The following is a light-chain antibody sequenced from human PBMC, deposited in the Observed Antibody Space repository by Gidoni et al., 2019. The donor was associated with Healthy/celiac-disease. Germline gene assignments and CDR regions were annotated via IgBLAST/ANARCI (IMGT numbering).Light chain of an antibody. Sequence: DSQMTQSPSSVSASVGDRVTITCRASQGIISWLAWYQQKPGKAPKLLISAASSLQSGVPSRFSGSGSGTDFTLTISSLQTEDFATYYCQQANSIPSITFGKGTRLKIK. V-gene: IGKV1D-12*01. CDR2: AAS. J-gene: IGKJ5*01. CDR1: QGIISW. CDR3: QQANSIPSIT.